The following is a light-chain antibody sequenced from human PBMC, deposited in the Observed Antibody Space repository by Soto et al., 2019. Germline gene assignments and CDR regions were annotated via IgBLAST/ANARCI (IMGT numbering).Light chain of an antibody. CDR1: QSISSN. CDR3: QQYNNWPPT. CDR2: RTS. J-gene: IGKJ1*01. Sequence: EIAMTQSPATLSVSPGERATLSCRASQSISSNLAWYQQKPGQAPRLLMFRTSSRATGFPARFSGSGSGTEFNLTISSLQSEDFAVYYCQQYNNWPPTFGQGTKV. V-gene: IGKV3-15*01.